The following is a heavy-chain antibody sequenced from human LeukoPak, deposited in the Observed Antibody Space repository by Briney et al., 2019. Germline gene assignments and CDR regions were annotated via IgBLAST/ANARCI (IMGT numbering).Heavy chain of an antibody. CDR1: GFTFSSYA. Sequence: GGSLRLSCAAFGFTFSSYAMHWVRQAPGKGLEWVAVISSDGSNKYYADSVKGRFTISRDNSKNTLYLQMNSLRAEDTAVYYCARDFGSSSDYWGQGTLVTVSS. D-gene: IGHD6-6*01. V-gene: IGHV3-30*01. CDR3: ARDFGSSSDY. CDR2: ISSDGSNK. J-gene: IGHJ4*02.